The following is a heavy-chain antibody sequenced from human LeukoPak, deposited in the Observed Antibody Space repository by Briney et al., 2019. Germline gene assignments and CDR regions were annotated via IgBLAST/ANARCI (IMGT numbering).Heavy chain of an antibody. CDR1: GFTFSSYD. CDR3: AGAVSGWYDVGYYFDY. Sequence: PGGSLRLSCVASGFTFSSYDMHWVRQATGKGLEWVSAIGTAGDTYYPGSVKGRFTISRENAKNSLYLQMNSLRAGDTAVYYCAGAVSGWYDVGYYFDYWGQGTLVTVSS. D-gene: IGHD6-19*01. J-gene: IGHJ4*02. V-gene: IGHV3-13*01. CDR2: IGTAGDT.